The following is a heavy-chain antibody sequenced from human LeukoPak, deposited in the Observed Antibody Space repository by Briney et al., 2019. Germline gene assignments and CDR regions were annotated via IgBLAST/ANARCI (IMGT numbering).Heavy chain of an antibody. Sequence: SVKVSCKASGGTFSSYAISWVRQAPGQGLEWMGGIIPIFGTANYAQKFQGRVTITADESTSTAYMELSSLRSEDTAVYYCASPRTYYYVSSGYYFLNFDYWGQGTLVTVSS. V-gene: IGHV1-69*13. CDR2: IIPIFGTA. CDR1: GGTFSSYA. D-gene: IGHD3-22*01. J-gene: IGHJ4*02. CDR3: ASPRTYYYVSSGYYFLNFDY.